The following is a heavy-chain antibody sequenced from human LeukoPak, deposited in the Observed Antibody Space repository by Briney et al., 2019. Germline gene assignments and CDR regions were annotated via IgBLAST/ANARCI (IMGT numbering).Heavy chain of an antibody. Sequence: ASVKVSCKASGYTFTSYDINWVRQATGQGLEWMGWMNPNSGNTGYAQKFQGRVTITRNTSISTAYMELSSLRSEDTAVYYCARRPGGVTTSYWYFDLWGRGTLVTVSS. V-gene: IGHV1-8*03. CDR3: ARRPGGVTTSYWYFDL. CDR2: MNPNSGNT. D-gene: IGHD4-11*01. J-gene: IGHJ2*01. CDR1: GYTFTSYD.